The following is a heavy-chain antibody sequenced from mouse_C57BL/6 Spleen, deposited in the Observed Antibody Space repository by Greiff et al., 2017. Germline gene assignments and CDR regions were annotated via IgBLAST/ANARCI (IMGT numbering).Heavy chain of an antibody. Sequence: EVKLMESGGGLVQPGGSLSLSCAASGFTFTDYYMSWVRQPPGKALEWLGFIRNKANGYTTEYSASVKGRFTISRDNSQSILYLQMNALRAEDSATYNCARCDLGYAMDYWGQGTSVTVSS. D-gene: IGHD3-3*01. CDR3: ARCDLGYAMDY. CDR1: GFTFTDYY. V-gene: IGHV7-3*01. J-gene: IGHJ4*01. CDR2: IRNKANGYTT.